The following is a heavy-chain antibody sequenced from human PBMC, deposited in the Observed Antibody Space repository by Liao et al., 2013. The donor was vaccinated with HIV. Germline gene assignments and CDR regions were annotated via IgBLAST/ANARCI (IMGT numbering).Heavy chain of an antibody. CDR2: IYSSGST. CDR3: ARAGRIALVRGAIFPARY. D-gene: IGHD3-10*01. Sequence: QVQLQESGPGLVKPSETLSLTCTVSGGSISSYYWSWIRQPAGKGLEWIGRIYSSGSTYYNPSLKSRVTISVDTSKNQFSLKVSSVTAADTAVYYCARAGRIALVRGAIFPARYWGQGTLVTVSS. J-gene: IGHJ4*02. CDR1: GGSISSYY. V-gene: IGHV4-4*07.